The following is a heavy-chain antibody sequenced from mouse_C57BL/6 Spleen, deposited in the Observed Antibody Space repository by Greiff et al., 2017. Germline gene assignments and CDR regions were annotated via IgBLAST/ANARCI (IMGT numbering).Heavy chain of an antibody. D-gene: IGHD1-1*01. CDR1: GYTFTDYY. V-gene: IGHV1-76*01. J-gene: IGHJ2*01. CDR2: IYPGSGNT. CDR3: AIITTVKGND. Sequence: VKLQESGAELVRPGASVKLSCKASGYTFTDYYINWVKQRPGQGLEWIARIYPGSGNTYYNEKFKGKATLTAEKSSSTAYMQLSSLTSEDSAVYFCAIITTVKGNDWGQGTTLTVSS.